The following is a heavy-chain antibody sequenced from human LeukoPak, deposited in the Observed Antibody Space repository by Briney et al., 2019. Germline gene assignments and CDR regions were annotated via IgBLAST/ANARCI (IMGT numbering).Heavy chain of an antibody. CDR3: ARDPPYYYGSGSYVPSDDY. V-gene: IGHV3-23*01. CDR1: GFTFSTYA. Sequence: GSLRLSCAASGFTFSTYAMSWVRQAPGKGLEWVSAISGSGGSAYYADSVKGRFTISRDNAKNSLYLQMNSLRAEDTAVYYCARDPPYYYGSGSYVPSDDYWGQGTLVTVSS. CDR2: ISGSGGSA. J-gene: IGHJ4*02. D-gene: IGHD3-10*01.